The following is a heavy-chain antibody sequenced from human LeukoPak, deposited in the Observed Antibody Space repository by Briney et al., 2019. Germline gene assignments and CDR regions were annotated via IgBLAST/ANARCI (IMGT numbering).Heavy chain of an antibody. CDR1: GYTFTSYY. CDR3: ARGYSGYDLEGDSSSYYYYYMDV. V-gene: IGHV1-46*01. D-gene: IGHD5-12*01. J-gene: IGHJ6*03. CDR2: INPSAGST. Sequence: ASVKVSCKASGYTFTSYYMHWVRQAPGQGLEWMGIINPSAGSTSYAQKFQGRVTMTRDMSTSTVYMELSSLRSEDTAVYYCARGYSGYDLEGDSSSYYYYYMDVWGKGTTVTVSS.